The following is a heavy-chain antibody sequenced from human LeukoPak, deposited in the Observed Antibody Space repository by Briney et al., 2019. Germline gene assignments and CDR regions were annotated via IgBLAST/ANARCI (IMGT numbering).Heavy chain of an antibody. Sequence: SETLSLTCTVSGGSISSSSYYWGWIRQPPGKGLEWIGSIYYSGSTYYNPSLKSRVTISVDTSKNQFSLKLSSVTAADTAVYYCAAIEYDILTKRGYMDVWGKGTTVTISS. CDR1: GGSISSSSYY. CDR2: IYYSGST. CDR3: AAIEYDILTKRGYMDV. J-gene: IGHJ6*03. V-gene: IGHV4-39*07. D-gene: IGHD3-9*01.